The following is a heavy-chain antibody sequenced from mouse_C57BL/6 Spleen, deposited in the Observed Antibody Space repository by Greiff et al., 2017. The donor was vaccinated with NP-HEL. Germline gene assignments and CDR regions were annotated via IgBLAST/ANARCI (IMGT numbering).Heavy chain of an antibody. CDR2: IYPGDGDT. Sequence: QVQLQQSGPELVKPGASVKISCKASGYAFSSSWMNWVKQRPGKGLEWIGRIYPGDGDTNYNGKFKGKATLTADKSSSTAYMQLSVLTSEDSAVYFGAREGDYYPAMDYWGQGTSVTVSS. V-gene: IGHV1-82*01. CDR3: AREGDYYPAMDY. CDR1: GYAFSSSW. J-gene: IGHJ4*01.